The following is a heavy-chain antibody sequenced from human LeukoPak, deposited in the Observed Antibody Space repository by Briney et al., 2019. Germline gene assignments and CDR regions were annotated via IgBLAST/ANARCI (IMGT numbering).Heavy chain of an antibody. CDR1: GFTFSSYS. D-gene: IGHD2-2*01. CDR3: ARDRGSEIVVVPLGAFDI. V-gene: IGHV3-21*01. CDR2: ISSSSSYI. Sequence: KAGGSLRLSCAASGFTFSSYSMNWVRQAPGKGLEWVSSISSSSSYIYYADSVKGRFTISRDNAKNSLYLQMNSLRAEDTAVYYCARDRGSEIVVVPLGAFDIWGQGTMVTVSS. J-gene: IGHJ3*02.